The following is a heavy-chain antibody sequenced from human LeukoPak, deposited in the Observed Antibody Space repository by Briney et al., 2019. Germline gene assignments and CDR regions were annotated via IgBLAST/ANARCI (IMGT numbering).Heavy chain of an antibody. CDR3: ARSTWFGELLFDY. V-gene: IGHV1-8*01. J-gene: IGHJ4*02. Sequence: ASVKVSCKASGYTFTSYDINWVRQATGQGLESMGWMNPNSGNTGYAQKFQGRVTMTRNTSISTAYMELSSLRSEDTAVYYCARSTWFGELLFDYWGQGTLVTVSS. CDR2: MNPNSGNT. CDR1: GYTFTSYD. D-gene: IGHD3-10*01.